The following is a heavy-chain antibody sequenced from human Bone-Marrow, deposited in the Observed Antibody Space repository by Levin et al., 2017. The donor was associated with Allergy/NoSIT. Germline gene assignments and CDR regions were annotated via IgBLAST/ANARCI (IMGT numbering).Heavy chain of an antibody. CDR2: IHESGTA. J-gene: IGHJ4*02. V-gene: IGHV4-4*02. CDR3: ARDKGTQGRPFDY. Sequence: SETLSLTCAVSGASVSSGDWWSWVRQPPGQGLEWTGEIHESGTANYKPSLKSGVTMSVDKPKNQFFLYLTSVTAADTDVYYWARDKGTQGRPFDYWGQGSLVTVSS. CDR1: GASVSSGDW. D-gene: IGHD1-14*01.